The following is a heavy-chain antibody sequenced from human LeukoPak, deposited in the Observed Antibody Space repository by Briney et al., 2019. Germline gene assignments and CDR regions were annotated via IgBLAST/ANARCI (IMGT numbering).Heavy chain of an antibody. CDR2: IYYSGST. J-gene: IGHJ5*02. D-gene: IGHD1-26*01. CDR3: ARGGRLPTPTLYNWFDP. Sequence: SETLSLTCTVSGGSISSSSYYWGWIRQPPGKGLEWLGSIYYSGSTYYNPSLKSRVTISVDTSKNQFSLKLSSVTAADTAVYYCARGGRLPTPTLYNWFDPWGQGTLVTVSS. CDR1: GGSISSSSYY. V-gene: IGHV4-39*01.